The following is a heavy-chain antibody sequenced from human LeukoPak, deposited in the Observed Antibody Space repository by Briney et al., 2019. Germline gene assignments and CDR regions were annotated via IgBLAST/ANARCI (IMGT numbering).Heavy chain of an antibody. V-gene: IGHV4-34*01. CDR3: ARHFRVGYCSGGSCSQIDY. D-gene: IGHD2-15*01. Sequence: PSETLSLTCAVYGGSFSGYYWSWIRQPPGKGLEWIGEINHSGSTNYNPSLKSRVTISVDTSKNQFSLELSSVTAADTAVYYCARHFRVGYCSGGSCSQIDYWGQGTLVTVSS. J-gene: IGHJ4*02. CDR1: GGSFSGYY. CDR2: INHSGST.